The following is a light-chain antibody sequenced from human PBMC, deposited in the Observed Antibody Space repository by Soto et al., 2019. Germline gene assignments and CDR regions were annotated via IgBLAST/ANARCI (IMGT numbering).Light chain of an antibody. CDR1: QRVGTY. Sequence: DIQMTQAPSSLSASVGDRVTITCRASQRVGTYLNWYRHIPGKAPKLLIYDASNLETGVPSRFSGSGSGTDFTLTITSLQPEDIATYYCQQFDNVPLTFGGGTKVDIK. V-gene: IGKV1-33*01. CDR2: DAS. CDR3: QQFDNVPLT. J-gene: IGKJ4*01.